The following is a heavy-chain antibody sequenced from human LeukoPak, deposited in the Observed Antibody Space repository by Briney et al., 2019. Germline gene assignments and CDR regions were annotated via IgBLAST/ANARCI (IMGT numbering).Heavy chain of an antibody. CDR3: ARASYSYDINGWVPFDY. CDR2: IYTSGST. J-gene: IGHJ4*02. CDR1: GNSISSGDNY. Sequence: SETLSLTCTVSGNSISSGDNYWSWIRQPAGKGLEWIGRIYTSGSTNYSPSLKSRVTISGDTSKNQFSLRLSSVTAADTAVYYCARASYSYDINGWVPFDYWGQGTLVTVSS. D-gene: IGHD3-22*01. V-gene: IGHV4-61*02.